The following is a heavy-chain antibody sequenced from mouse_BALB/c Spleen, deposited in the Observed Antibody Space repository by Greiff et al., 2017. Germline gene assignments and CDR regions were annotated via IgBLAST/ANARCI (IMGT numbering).Heavy chain of an antibody. D-gene: IGHD2-1*01. CDR1: GYTFTSYV. V-gene: IGHV1-14*01. CDR2: INPYNDGT. Sequence: VQLQQSGPELVKPGASVKMSCKASGYTFTSYVMHWVKQKPRQGLEWIGYINPYNDGTKYNEKFKGKATLTSDKSSSTAYMELSSLTSEDSAVYYCARRGNYYAMDYWGQGTSVTVSS. J-gene: IGHJ4*01. CDR3: ARRGNYYAMDY.